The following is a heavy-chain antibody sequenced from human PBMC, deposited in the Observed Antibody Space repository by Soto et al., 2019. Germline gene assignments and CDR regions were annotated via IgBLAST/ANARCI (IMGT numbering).Heavy chain of an antibody. J-gene: IGHJ4*02. CDR2: INAGNGNT. Sequence: QVQLVQSGAEEKKPGASVKVSCKASGYTFTSYAMNWVRQAPGQRLEWMGWINAGNGNTKYSHKFQGRVTITRDTAASTGYMELCSLRSEDTCVYSCARAGVPLDYWGQGTLVTVSS. CDR1: GYTFTSYA. CDR3: ARAGVPLDY. V-gene: IGHV1-3*05. D-gene: IGHD3-3*01.